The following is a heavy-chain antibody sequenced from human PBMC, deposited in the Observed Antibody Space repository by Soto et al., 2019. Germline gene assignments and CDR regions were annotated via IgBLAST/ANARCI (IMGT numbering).Heavy chain of an antibody. Sequence: RASVKVSCKASGGTFSSYAISWLRQAPGQGLEWMGGVIPILGQAYYAQTFQGRLTITADESTRTAYMELSSLRSGDTAVYFCARIGGVGAPPGADFWGQGTLVTVSS. CDR2: VIPILGQA. CDR1: GGTFSSYA. V-gene: IGHV1-69*13. CDR3: ARIGGVGAPPGADF. J-gene: IGHJ4*02. D-gene: IGHD1-26*01.